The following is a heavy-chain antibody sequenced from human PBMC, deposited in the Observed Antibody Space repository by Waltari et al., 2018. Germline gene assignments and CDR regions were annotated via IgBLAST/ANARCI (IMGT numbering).Heavy chain of an antibody. J-gene: IGHJ3*02. V-gene: IGHV3-30*18. CDR2: ISYDGSNK. CDR1: GFTFRSYG. CDR3: AKGTRITIFGVVSTYDAFDI. Sequence: VQLVESGGGLVQPGGSLRLSCAASGFTFRSYGMPWVRQAPGKGLEWVAVISYDGSNKYYADSVKGRFTISRDNSKNTLYLQMNSLRAEDTAVYYCAKGTRITIFGVVSTYDAFDIWGQGTMVTVSS. D-gene: IGHD3-3*01.